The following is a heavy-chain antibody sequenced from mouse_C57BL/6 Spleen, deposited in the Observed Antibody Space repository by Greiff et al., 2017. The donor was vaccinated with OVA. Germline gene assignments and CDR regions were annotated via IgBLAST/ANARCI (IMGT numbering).Heavy chain of an antibody. CDR2: INPNNGGT. CDR3: ARRNYHYAMDY. CDR1: GYTFTDYN. Sequence: VHVKQSGPELVKPGASVKIPCKASGYTFTDYNMDWVKQSHGKSLEWIGDINPNNGGTIYNQKFKGKATLTVDKSSSTAYMELRSLTSEDTAVYYCARRNYHYAMDYWGQGTSVTVSS. D-gene: IGHD2-1*01. V-gene: IGHV1-18*01. J-gene: IGHJ4*01.